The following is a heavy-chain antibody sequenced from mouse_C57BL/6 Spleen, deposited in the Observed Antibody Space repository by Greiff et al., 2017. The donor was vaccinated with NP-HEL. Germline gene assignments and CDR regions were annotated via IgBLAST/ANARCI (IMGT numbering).Heavy chain of an antibody. CDR2: INPNNGGT. CDR3: ARSGDYYGSEAYFDV. CDR1: GYTFTDYN. Sequence: EVQLQQSGPELVKPGASVKIPCKASGYTFTDYNMDWVKQSPGKSLEWIGDINPNNGGTIYNQKFKGKATLTVDKSSSTAYMELRSLTSEDTAVYYCARSGDYYGSEAYFDVWGTGTTVTVSS. J-gene: IGHJ1*03. D-gene: IGHD1-1*01. V-gene: IGHV1-18*01.